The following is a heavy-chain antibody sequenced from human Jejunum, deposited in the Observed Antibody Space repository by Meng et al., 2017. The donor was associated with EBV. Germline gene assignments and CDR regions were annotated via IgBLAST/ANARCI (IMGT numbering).Heavy chain of an antibody. J-gene: IGHJ5*02. CDR1: AFSLTTRGVG. CDR2: IYWNGDE. D-gene: IGHD5/OR15-5a*01. Sequence: QITLKESGPALVKPAQTLTPTCTFSAFSLTTRGVGVGWIRQPPAKALEWLALIYWNGDEHYSPSLRTRLTISKVTSKNQVVLTMTDMDPVDTATYYCAQRILRAGFDPWGQGVLVTVS. CDR3: AQRILRAGFDP. V-gene: IGHV2-5*01.